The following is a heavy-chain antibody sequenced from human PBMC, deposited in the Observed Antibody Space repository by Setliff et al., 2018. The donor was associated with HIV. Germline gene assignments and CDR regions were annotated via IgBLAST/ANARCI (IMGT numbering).Heavy chain of an antibody. V-gene: IGHV4-38-2*01. CDR2: IYHSGTT. CDR1: GYSISSGYY. D-gene: IGHD3-10*01. Sequence: ASETLSLTCAVSGYSISSGYYWGWIRQPPGKGLEWVGSIYHSGTTYYNPSLKSRVTISVDTSKNQFSLKLSSVIAADTAVYYCARGAELLWFGELHNIPYFDYWGQGTLVTVSS. J-gene: IGHJ4*02. CDR3: ARGAELLWFGELHNIPYFDY.